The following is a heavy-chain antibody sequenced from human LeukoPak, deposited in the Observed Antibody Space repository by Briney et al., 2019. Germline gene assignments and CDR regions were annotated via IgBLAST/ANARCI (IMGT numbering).Heavy chain of an antibody. Sequence: PGGSLRLSCAASGFTFSSYSMNWVRQAPGRGLEWVSSISSSSSYIYYADSVKGRFTISRDNAKNSLYLQMNSLRAEDTAVYYCARDWNYYGSGSYYQSDYWGQGTLVTVSS. CDR3: ARDWNYYGSGSYYQSDY. V-gene: IGHV3-21*01. CDR1: GFTFSSYS. D-gene: IGHD3-10*01. J-gene: IGHJ4*02. CDR2: ISSSSSYI.